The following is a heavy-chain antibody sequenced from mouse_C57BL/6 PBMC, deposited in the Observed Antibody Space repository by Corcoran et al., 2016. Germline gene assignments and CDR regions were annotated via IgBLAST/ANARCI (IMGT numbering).Heavy chain of an antibody. CDR2: IYPGDGDT. CDR3: ARSIYYYGSSHDY. D-gene: IGHD1-1*01. Sequence: QVQLQQSGAELVKPGASVKISCKASGYAFSSYWMNWVKQRPGKGLEWIGQIYPGDGDTNYNGKFKGKATLTAGKSSSTAYMQLSSLTSEDSAVYFCARSIYYYGSSHDYWGQGTTLTVSS. J-gene: IGHJ2*01. V-gene: IGHV1-80*01. CDR1: GYAFSSYW.